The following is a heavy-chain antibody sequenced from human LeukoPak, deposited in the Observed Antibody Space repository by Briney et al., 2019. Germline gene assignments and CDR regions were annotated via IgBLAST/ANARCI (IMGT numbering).Heavy chain of an antibody. V-gene: IGHV3-48*03. D-gene: IGHD2-2*01. J-gene: IGHJ4*02. CDR1: GFTFSSYE. CDR3: ARVGVPAAGHFDY. CDR2: ISSSGSTI. Sequence: GGSLRLSCAASGFTFSSYEMNWVRQAPGKGLEWVSYISSSGSTIYYADSVKGRFTIPRDNAKNSLYLQMNSLRAEDTAVYYCARVGVPAAGHFDYWGQGTLVTVSS.